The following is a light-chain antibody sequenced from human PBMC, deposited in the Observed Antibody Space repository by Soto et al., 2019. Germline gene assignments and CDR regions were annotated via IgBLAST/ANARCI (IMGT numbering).Light chain of an antibody. CDR1: SSNIGSNY. CDR2: RNN. CDR3: AAWDDSPSGKV. Sequence: QSALTQPPSASGTPGQRVTISCSGSSSNIGSNYVYWYQQLPGTAPKLLIYRNNQRPSGVPDRFSGSKSGTSASLAISGLRSEDEADYYCAAWDDSPSGKVFGGGTKLTVL. V-gene: IGLV1-47*01. J-gene: IGLJ2*01.